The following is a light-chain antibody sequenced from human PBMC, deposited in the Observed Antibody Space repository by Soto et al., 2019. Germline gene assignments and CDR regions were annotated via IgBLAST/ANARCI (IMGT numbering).Light chain of an antibody. J-gene: IGKJ1*01. CDR1: QGIRND. CDR2: AAS. CDR3: QLYNSDSRT. Sequence: DIQMTQSPSPLSASVGDRVTITCRASQGIRNDLGWYQQKPGKAPKRLIYAASSLQSGVPSRFSGSGSGTEFTPTPSSLQPDDFATYYCQLYNSDSRTFGQGTKVDIK. V-gene: IGKV1-17*01.